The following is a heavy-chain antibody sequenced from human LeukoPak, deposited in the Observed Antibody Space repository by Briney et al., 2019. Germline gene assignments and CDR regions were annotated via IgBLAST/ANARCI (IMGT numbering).Heavy chain of an antibody. CDR1: GGSISNYY. CDR3: ARHRYSGTKSDAFDI. CDR2: IYSSGST. Sequence: SETLSLTCTVSGGSISNYYWSWIRQPPEKGLEWIGYIYSSGSTNYNPSLKSRVTISVDTSKNQFSLSLTSVTAADTAVYYCARHRYSGTKSDAFDIWGQGTMVTVSS. D-gene: IGHD1-26*01. J-gene: IGHJ3*02. V-gene: IGHV4-59*08.